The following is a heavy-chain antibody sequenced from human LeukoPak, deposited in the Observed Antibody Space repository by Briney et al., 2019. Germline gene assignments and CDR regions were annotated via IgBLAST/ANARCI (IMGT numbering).Heavy chain of an antibody. CDR3: AREGRGRSLDY. CDR1: GGSFSGYY. J-gene: IGHJ4*02. V-gene: IGHV4-34*01. D-gene: IGHD6-25*01. Sequence: SETLSLTCAVYGGSFSGYYWSWIRQTPGKGLEWIGEINHSGSTNYNPSLKSRVTISVDTSKNQFSLKLSSVTAADTAVYYCAREGRGRSLDYWGQGTLVTVSS. CDR2: INHSGST.